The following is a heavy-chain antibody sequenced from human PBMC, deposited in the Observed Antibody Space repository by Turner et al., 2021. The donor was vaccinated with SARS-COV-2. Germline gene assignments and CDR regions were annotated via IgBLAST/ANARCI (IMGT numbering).Heavy chain of an antibody. Sequence: QVQLVESGGGVVQPGRSLRLSCAASGFTFSSYGMHWVRQAPGKGLEWVAVISDDGSNKYYADSVKGRFTISRDNSKNTLYLQMNSLRAEDTAVYYCAKQQGLYSNPMYYFDYWGQGTLVTVSS. CDR2: ISDDGSNK. CDR1: GFTFSSYG. CDR3: AKQQGLYSNPMYYFDY. J-gene: IGHJ4*02. D-gene: IGHD4-4*01. V-gene: IGHV3-30*18.